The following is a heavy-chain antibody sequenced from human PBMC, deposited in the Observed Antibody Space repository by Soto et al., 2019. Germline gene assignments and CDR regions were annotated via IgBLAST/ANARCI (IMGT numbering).Heavy chain of an antibody. CDR3: ARGGLDDYDILTGYYISENYFDY. Sequence: GGSLRLSCAASGFTVSSNYMSWVRQAPGKGLEWVSVIYSGGSTYYADSVKGRFTISRHNSKNTLYLQMNSLRAEDTAVYYCARGGLDDYDILTGYYISENYFDYWGQGTLVTVSS. D-gene: IGHD3-9*01. CDR1: GFTVSSNY. CDR2: IYSGGST. V-gene: IGHV3-53*04. J-gene: IGHJ4*02.